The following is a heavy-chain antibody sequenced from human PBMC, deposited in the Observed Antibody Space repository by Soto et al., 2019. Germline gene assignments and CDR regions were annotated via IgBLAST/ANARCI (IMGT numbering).Heavy chain of an antibody. CDR3: AHSSRKDSSGWFDY. Sequence: GSGPTLVNPTQTLTLTCTFSGFSLSTSGVGVGWIRQPPGKALEWLALIYWNDDKRYSPSLKSRLTITEDTSKNQVVLTMTNMDPVDTATYYCAHSSRKDSSGWFDYWGQGTLVTVSS. D-gene: IGHD6-19*01. V-gene: IGHV2-5*01. CDR1: GFSLSTSGVG. CDR2: IYWNDDK. J-gene: IGHJ4*02.